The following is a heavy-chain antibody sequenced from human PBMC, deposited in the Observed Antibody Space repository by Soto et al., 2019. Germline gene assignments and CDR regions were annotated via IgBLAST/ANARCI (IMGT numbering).Heavy chain of an antibody. Sequence: GSLKISCKASGITFSNYSMGWVRQAPGEGLEWMGIIYPGGSDTRYSPSFQGQVTISADKSISTAYLQWSSLKTSDTAMYYCASKEYKYVSSGYFYWGQGTQVTVSS. V-gene: IGHV5-51*01. CDR3: ASKEYKYVSSGYFY. CDR2: IYPGGSDT. D-gene: IGHD3-9*01. J-gene: IGHJ4*02. CDR1: GITFSNYS.